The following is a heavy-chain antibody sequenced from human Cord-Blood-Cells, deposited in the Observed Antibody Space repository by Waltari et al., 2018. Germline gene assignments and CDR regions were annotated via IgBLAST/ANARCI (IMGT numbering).Heavy chain of an antibody. CDR2: INHSGST. J-gene: IGHJ4*02. Sequence: QVQLQQWGAGLLKPSETLSLTCAVYGGSFSGYYWSWIRQPPGKGLEWSGEINHSGSTNYNPSLKSRVTISVDTSKNQFSLKLSSVTAADTAVYYCARAIGSSGWYFDYWGQGTLVTVSS. D-gene: IGHD6-19*01. CDR3: ARAIGSSGWYFDY. V-gene: IGHV4-34*01. CDR1: GGSFSGYY.